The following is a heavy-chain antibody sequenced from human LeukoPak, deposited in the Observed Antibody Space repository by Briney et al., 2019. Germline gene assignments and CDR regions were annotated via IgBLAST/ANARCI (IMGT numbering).Heavy chain of an antibody. D-gene: IGHD3-3*01. CDR1: GFTFGDYA. V-gene: IGHV3-49*04. CDR2: IRSKAYGGTT. Sequence: GGSLRLSCTASGFTFGDYAMSWVRQAPGKGLEWVGFIRSKAYGGTTEYAASVKGRFTISRDDSESIAYLQMNSLKTEDTAVYYCTRGSLKSDFWSGYSQLFDYWGQGTLVTVSS. J-gene: IGHJ4*02. CDR3: TRGSLKSDFWSGYSQLFDY.